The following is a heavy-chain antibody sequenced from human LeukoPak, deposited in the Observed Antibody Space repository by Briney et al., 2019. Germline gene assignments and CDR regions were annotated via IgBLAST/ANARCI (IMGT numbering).Heavy chain of an antibody. D-gene: IGHD6-13*01. J-gene: IGHJ4*02. CDR3: AREYSNSWMVFYY. CDR1: GFTVSSKF. Sequence: GGSLRLSCAASGFTVSSKFMSWVRQAPGRGLEWVSVIYSGGSTYYADSVKGRFTISRDNSKNTLYLQMNSLRAEDTAVYYCAREYSNSWMVFYYWGQGTLVTVSS. CDR2: IYSGGST. V-gene: IGHV3-66*01.